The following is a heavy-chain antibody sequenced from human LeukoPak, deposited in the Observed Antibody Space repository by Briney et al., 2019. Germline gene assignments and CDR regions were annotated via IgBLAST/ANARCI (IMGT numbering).Heavy chain of an antibody. CDR2: INPNSGGT. Sequence: ASVKVSCKASGYTFTGYYMHWVRQAPGQGLEWMGWINPNSGGTNYAQKFQGRVTMTRDTSISTAYMELSRLRSDDTAVYYCARARITIFGVVPTGMGVWGQGTTVTVSS. D-gene: IGHD3-3*01. V-gene: IGHV1-2*02. J-gene: IGHJ6*02. CDR1: GYTFTGYY. CDR3: ARARITIFGVVPTGMGV.